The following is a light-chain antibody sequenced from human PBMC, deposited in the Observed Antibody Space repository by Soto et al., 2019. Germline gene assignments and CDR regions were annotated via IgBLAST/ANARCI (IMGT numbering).Light chain of an antibody. Sequence: EIVLPQSPGTLSSSPGERATLSCRASQSVSSSYLAWYRQKPGQAPRLLIYAASSRATGIPDRFSGSGSGTDFTLTISRLEPEDFAVYYCQQYGSSSWTFGQGTKVEFK. CDR3: QQYGSSSWT. CDR2: AAS. J-gene: IGKJ1*01. V-gene: IGKV3-20*01. CDR1: QSVSSSY.